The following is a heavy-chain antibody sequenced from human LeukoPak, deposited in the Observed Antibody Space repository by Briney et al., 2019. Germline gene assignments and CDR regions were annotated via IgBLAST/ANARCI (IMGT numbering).Heavy chain of an antibody. D-gene: IGHD2-2*01. Sequence: GGSLSLLCAASGFTFSNAWMSWVRQAPGKGLEWVGCIKSKTDGGTADYAAPVKGRFTISRDDSKNTLYLQMNSLKTEDTAVYYCTTGLHIYQPFLGRLCDYWGQGTLVTVSS. J-gene: IGHJ4*02. CDR3: TTGLHIYQPFLGRLCDY. V-gene: IGHV3-15*01. CDR2: IKSKTDGGTA. CDR1: GFTFSNAW.